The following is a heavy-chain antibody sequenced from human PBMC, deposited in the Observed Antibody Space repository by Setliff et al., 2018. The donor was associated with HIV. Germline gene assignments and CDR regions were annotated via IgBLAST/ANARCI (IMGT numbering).Heavy chain of an antibody. CDR1: GDSINKYY. CDR3: ARRSIVGSTRGYYYYALDV. CDR2: FYISGST. D-gene: IGHD1-26*01. Sequence: PSETLSLTCTVSGDSINKYYWSWIRQPPGKGLEWIGYFYISGSTMYNPSLKTRVTMSLDTSKNQVSLKLTSATAADTAVYYCARRSIVGSTRGYYYYALDVWGQGTTVTVSS. V-gene: IGHV4-4*09. J-gene: IGHJ6*02.